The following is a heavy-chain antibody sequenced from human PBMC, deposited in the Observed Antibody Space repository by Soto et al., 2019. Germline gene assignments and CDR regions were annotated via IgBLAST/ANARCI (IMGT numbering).Heavy chain of an antibody. CDR3: ARDIGIAVAGRPFDY. CDR2: IFYSGSF. D-gene: IGHD6-19*01. V-gene: IGHV4-31*03. Sequence: PSETLSLTCTVSGGSISSSGGSYWNWIRQRPGKGLEWMGYIFYSGSFYYTPSLRGRVMMSADTSKNQFYLRLSSVTAADTAVYYCARDIGIAVAGRPFDYWGQGTLVTVSS. J-gene: IGHJ4*02. CDR1: GGSISSSGGSY.